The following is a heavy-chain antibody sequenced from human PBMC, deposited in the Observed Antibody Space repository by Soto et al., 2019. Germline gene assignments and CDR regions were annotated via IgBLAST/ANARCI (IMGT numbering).Heavy chain of an antibody. CDR2: MNPNSGNT. CDR1: GYTFTSYD. J-gene: IGHJ6*03. Sequence: GASVKVSCKASGYTFTSYDINWVRQATGQGLGWMGWMNPNSGNTGYAQKFQGRVTMTRNTSISTAYMELSSLRSEDTAVYYCARGTAMVTRYYYYYYMYVWGKGTTVTVSS. D-gene: IGHD5-18*01. CDR3: ARGTAMVTRYYYYYYMYV. V-gene: IGHV1-8*01.